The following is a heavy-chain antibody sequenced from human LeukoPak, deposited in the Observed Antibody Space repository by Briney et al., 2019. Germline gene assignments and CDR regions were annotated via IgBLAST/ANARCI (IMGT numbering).Heavy chain of an antibody. D-gene: IGHD2-15*01. V-gene: IGHV4-39*07. CDR1: GGSITSGSYY. CDR3: ASQYCSGGTCHADY. CDR2: INYSGIT. Sequence: SETLSLTCIVSGGSITSGSYYWGWIRQPPGKGLEWIGIINYSGITYYNLSLKSRVTISVDTSKNQFSLKMSSVTAADTAVYYCASQYCSGGTCHADYWGQGTLVTVSS. J-gene: IGHJ4*02.